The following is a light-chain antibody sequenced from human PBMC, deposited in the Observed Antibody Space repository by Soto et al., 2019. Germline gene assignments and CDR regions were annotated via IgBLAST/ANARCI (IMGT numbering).Light chain of an antibody. CDR3: QQRFSGYS. V-gene: IGKV3-11*01. J-gene: IGKJ2*03. CDR2: DAS. CDR1: QSVSSY. Sequence: IMLTQSPATLSLSPGERATLSCRASQSVSSYLAWYQQKPGQPPRLLIYDASHRPTGTPARFSGSGSGTDFTLTISSLEPEDFAVYYCQQRFSGYSFGQGTKLEI.